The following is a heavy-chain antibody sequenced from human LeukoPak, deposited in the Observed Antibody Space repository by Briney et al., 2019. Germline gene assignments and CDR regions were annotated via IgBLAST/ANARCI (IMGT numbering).Heavy chain of an antibody. CDR1: GFTFSSYG. CDR3: AKDRIITMIVVVPFDY. V-gene: IGHV3-23*01. Sequence: PGGSLRLSCAASGFTFSSYGMSWVRQAPGKGLEWVSAISGSGGSTYYADSVKGRFTISRDNSKNTLYLQMNSLRAEDTAVYYCAKDRIITMIVVVPFDYWGQGTLVTVSS. D-gene: IGHD3-22*01. J-gene: IGHJ4*02. CDR2: ISGSGGST.